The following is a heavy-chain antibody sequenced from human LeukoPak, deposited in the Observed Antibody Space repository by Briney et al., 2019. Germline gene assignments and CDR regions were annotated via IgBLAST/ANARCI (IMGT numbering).Heavy chain of an antibody. CDR2: INWNGGST. V-gene: IGHV3-20*04. D-gene: IGHD3-22*01. CDR1: GFTFDDYG. J-gene: IGHJ3*02. CDR3: ARRYYYDSSGNAFDI. Sequence: GGSLRLSCAASGFTFDDYGMSWVRQAPGKGLEWVSGINWNGGSTGYADSVKGRFTISRDNAKNSLYLQMNSLRAEDTALYYCARRYYYDSSGNAFDIWGQGTMVTVSS.